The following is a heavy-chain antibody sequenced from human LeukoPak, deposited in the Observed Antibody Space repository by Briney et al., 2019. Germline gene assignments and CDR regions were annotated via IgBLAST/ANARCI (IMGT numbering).Heavy chain of an antibody. D-gene: IGHD2-2*01. CDR1: GFTFSSYA. Sequence: GGSLRLSCAASGFTFSSYAMSWVRQAPGKGPEWVANINEDGGEERYVDSVRGRFTISRDNTKNSLSLQMNSLRDEDTAVYYCASGPAATDYWGQGTLVTVSS. J-gene: IGHJ4*02. CDR3: ASGPAATDY. V-gene: IGHV3-7*01. CDR2: INEDGGEE.